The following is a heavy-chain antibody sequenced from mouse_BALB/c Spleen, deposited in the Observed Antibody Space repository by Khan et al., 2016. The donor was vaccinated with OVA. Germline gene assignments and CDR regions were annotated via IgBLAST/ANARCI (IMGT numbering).Heavy chain of an antibody. CDR1: GYTFTDYS. CDR3: ARDRYDYFDY. Sequence: QIQLVQSGPELKKPGETVKISCKASGYTFTDYSMHWVKQAPGKGLKWMGWINTETGEPTYADDFKGRFAFSLETSVSTAYLQINNLKNEDTATYFCARDRYDYFDYWGQSTTLTVSS. D-gene: IGHD2-14*01. CDR2: INTETGEP. J-gene: IGHJ2*01. V-gene: IGHV9-2-1*01.